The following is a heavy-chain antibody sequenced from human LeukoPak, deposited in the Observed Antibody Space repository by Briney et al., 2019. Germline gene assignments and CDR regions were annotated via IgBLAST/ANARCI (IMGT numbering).Heavy chain of an antibody. J-gene: IGHJ4*02. V-gene: IGHV3-73*01. Sequence: GGSLRLSYEASGFTFSGSTMHWVRQASGKGLEWVGRIRGKPNSYATPFAASVKGRFTISRDDSKNTAYLEMNSLKTEDTAVYYCTTDQYSGSMTFDYWGQGTLVTVSS. CDR3: TTDQYSGSMTFDY. CDR1: GFTFSGST. CDR2: IRGKPNSYAT. D-gene: IGHD3-16*01.